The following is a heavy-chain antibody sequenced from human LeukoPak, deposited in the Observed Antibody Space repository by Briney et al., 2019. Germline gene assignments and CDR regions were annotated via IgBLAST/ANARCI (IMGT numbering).Heavy chain of an antibody. V-gene: IGHV3-33*01. Sequence: WGSLRLSCAASGFTFSTYAMHWVRQAPGKGLEWVAVIWSDSTNKYYADSVRGRFTISRDNSKNTLYLQMSSLRAEDTAMYYCARDRLTTVTTFHFDYWGQGTLVTVSS. D-gene: IGHD4-17*01. J-gene: IGHJ4*02. CDR1: GFTFSTYA. CDR3: ARDRLTTVTTFHFDY. CDR2: IWSDSTNK.